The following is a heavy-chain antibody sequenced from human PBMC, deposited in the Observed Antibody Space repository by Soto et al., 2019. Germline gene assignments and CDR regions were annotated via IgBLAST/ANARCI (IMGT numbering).Heavy chain of an antibody. J-gene: IGHJ3*02. CDR3: ASYPYTSYCNQGRCSYDTFDI. CDR2: MNPNSGNT. Sequence: QVPMVQSGAEVKKPGASVKVSCRASGYSFTSYDVNWARQATGQGLEWMGWMNPNSGNTAFAQKFQGRVTSPRDTPKSTVDLEQCGLRMEDTAVYYYASYPYTSYCNQGRCSYDTFDIWGQGTVVTVSS. D-gene: IGHD2-15*01. V-gene: IGHV1-8*01. CDR1: GYSFTSYD.